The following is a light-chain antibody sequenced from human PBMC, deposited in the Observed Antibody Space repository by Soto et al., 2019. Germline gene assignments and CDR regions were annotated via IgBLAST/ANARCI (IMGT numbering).Light chain of an antibody. CDR1: QSVGTS. Sequence: EIVLTQSPATLSLSPGERATLSCRASQSVGTSLAWYQQKSGQAPRLLFYESSNRATYIPARFSGGGSGTEFTLTISSLQSEDSAFYYCQQYNKWPITFGQGTRLEIK. V-gene: IGKV3-11*01. CDR3: QQYNKWPIT. CDR2: ESS. J-gene: IGKJ5*01.